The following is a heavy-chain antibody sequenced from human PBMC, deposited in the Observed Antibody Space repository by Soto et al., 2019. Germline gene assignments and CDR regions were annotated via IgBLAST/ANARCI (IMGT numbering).Heavy chain of an antibody. D-gene: IGHD3-3*01. CDR1: GGSISSGGYS. Sequence: SETLSLTCAVSGGSISSGGYSWSWIRQPPGKGLGWIGYIYHSGSTYYNPSLKSRVTISVDRSKNQFSLKLSSVTAADTAVYYCARVPHYDFWSWFDPWGQGTLVTVSS. CDR3: ARVPHYDFWSWFDP. CDR2: IYHSGST. J-gene: IGHJ5*02. V-gene: IGHV4-30-2*01.